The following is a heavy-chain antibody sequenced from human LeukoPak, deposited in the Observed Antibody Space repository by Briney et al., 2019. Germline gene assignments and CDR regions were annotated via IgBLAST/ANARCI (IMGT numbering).Heavy chain of an antibody. Sequence: GASVKVSCKASGGTFSSYAISWVRQAPGQGLEWMGWINTNTGNPTYAQGFTGRFVFSLDTSVSTAYLQISSLKAEDTAVYYCAREMVRGVILIDYWGQGTLVTVSS. J-gene: IGHJ4*02. CDR2: INTNTGNP. CDR1: GGTFSSYA. CDR3: AREMVRGVILIDY. V-gene: IGHV7-4-1*02. D-gene: IGHD3-10*01.